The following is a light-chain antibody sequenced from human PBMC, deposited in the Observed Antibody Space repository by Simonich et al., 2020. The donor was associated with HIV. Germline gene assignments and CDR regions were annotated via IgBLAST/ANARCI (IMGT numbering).Light chain of an antibody. CDR2: WAS. CDR3: QQYNNWPPWT. Sequence: DIVMTQSPDSLTVSLGERATINCKSSKSVLYRSNNKNYLAWYQQKPGQPPNLLIYWASTRESGVPDRFSGSGSETDFTLTISSLQAEDFAVYYCQQYNNWPPWTFGQGTKVEIK. J-gene: IGKJ1*01. V-gene: IGKV4-1*01. CDR1: KSVLYRSNNKNY.